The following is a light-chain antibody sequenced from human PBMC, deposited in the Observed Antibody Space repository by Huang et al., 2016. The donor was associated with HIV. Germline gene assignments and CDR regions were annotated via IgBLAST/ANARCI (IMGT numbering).Light chain of an antibody. V-gene: IGKV3-11*01. CDR2: DTS. CDR3: QRRTNWPPVVT. CDR1: QRVSRS. Sequence: EIVLTQSPATLSLSPGERATLSCRASQRVSRSLAWSRQKPGQAPRLLIYDTSNRATGSPPGFSGSGSGTDFTLTISSLEPEDFAVYYCQRRTNWPPVVTFGQGTRLEIK. J-gene: IGKJ5*01.